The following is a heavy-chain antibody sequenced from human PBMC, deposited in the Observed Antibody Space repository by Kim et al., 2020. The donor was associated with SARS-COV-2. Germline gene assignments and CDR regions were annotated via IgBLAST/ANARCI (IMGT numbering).Heavy chain of an antibody. V-gene: IGHV1-18*01. CDR3: ARDGISGVGAFRFDYYYGMDV. CDR2: ISAYNGNT. J-gene: IGHJ6*02. CDR1: GYTFTSYG. D-gene: IGHD1-26*01. Sequence: ASVKVSCKASGYTFTSYGISWVRQAPGQGLEWMGWISAYNGNTNYAQKLQGRVTMTTDTSTSTAYMELRSLRSDDTAVYYCARDGISGVGAFRFDYYYGMDVWGQGTTVTVSS.